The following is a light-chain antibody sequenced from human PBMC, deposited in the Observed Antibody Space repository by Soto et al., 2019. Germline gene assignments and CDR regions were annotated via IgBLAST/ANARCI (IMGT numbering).Light chain of an antibody. J-gene: IGLJ2*01. CDR2: DVN. Sequence: QSALTQPASVSGSPGQSITISCTGTGSDVGAYNYVSWYQQRPGKAPKLMIFDVNNRPSGVSDRFSASKSGNTASLSISGLQAEDEADYYCSSYTGSSTIFGGGTKVTVL. CDR3: SSYTGSSTI. CDR1: GSDVGAYNY. V-gene: IGLV2-14*01.